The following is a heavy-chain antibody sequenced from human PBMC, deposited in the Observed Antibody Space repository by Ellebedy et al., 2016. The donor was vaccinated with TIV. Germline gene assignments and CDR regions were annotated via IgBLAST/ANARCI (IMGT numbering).Heavy chain of an antibody. V-gene: IGHV3-74*01. J-gene: IGHJ4*02. CDR1: GFTFSTYS. CDR2: INTDGSST. CDR3: AREVWYPAS. D-gene: IGHD6-13*01. Sequence: PGGSLRLSCAASGFTFSTYSLNWVRQAPGKGLMWVSRINTDGSSTGYADSVKGRFTISRDNAKNTLYLQMNGLRAEDTAVYYCAREVWYPASWGQGTLVTVSS.